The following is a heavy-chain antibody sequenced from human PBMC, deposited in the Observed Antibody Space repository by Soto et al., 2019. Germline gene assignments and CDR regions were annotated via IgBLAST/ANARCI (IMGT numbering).Heavy chain of an antibody. CDR2: ISAYNGNT. V-gene: IGHV1-18*01. CDR1: GFTLTRHG. Sequence: APVNVSRKGSGFTLTRHGIRRVRQAPGQGLEWMGWISAYNGNTKYAQKLQGRLTMTADKSTSTVYLELSSLRFEDTALYYCTLGSWSAETFDIWGRGTMVTVSS. D-gene: IGHD2-2*01. J-gene: IGHJ3*02. CDR3: TLGSWSAETFDI.